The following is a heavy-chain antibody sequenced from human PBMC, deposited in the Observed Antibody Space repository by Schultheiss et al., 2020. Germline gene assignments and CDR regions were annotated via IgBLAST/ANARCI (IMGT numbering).Heavy chain of an antibody. CDR1: GFTFSNAW. CDR2: IKSKTDGGTT. V-gene: IGHV3-15*01. CDR3: TTDGRSGWYILYYYYGMDV. D-gene: IGHD6-19*01. Sequence: GGSLRLSCAASGFTFSNAWMSWVRQAPGKGLEWVGRIKSKTDGGTTDYAAPVKGRFTILREDSKNTLYLQMNSLKTEDTALYYCTTDGRSGWYILYYYYGMDVWGQGTTVTVSS. J-gene: IGHJ6*02.